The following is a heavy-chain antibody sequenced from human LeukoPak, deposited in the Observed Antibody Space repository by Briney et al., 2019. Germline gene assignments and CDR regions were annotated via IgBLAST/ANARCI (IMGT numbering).Heavy chain of an antibody. CDR1: GFTFSSYS. J-gene: IGHJ6*03. Sequence: GGSLRLSCAASGFTFSSYSMNWVRQAPGKGLEWVSSISSSSSYIYYADSVKGRFTISRDNAKNSLYLQMNSLRAEDTAVYYCAKDLLSGGGDYMDVWGKGTTVTVSS. CDR3: AKDLLSGGGDYMDV. V-gene: IGHV3-21*01. CDR2: ISSSSSYI. D-gene: IGHD2-15*01.